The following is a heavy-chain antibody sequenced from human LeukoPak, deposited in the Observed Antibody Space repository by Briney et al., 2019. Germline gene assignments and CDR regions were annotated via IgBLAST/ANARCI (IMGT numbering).Heavy chain of an antibody. D-gene: IGHD3-3*01. CDR3: AKGPRSTQGDGDGEWLSKRRYHYGMDV. CDR2: ISGSGGST. J-gene: IGHJ6*02. V-gene: IGHV3-23*01. Sequence: PGASLRLSCAASGFTFSSYAMSWVRQAPGKGLEWVSAISGSGGSTYYADSVKGRFTISRDNSKNTLYLQMNSLRAEDTAVYYCAKGPRSTQGDGDGEWLSKRRYHYGMDVWGQGTTVTVSS. CDR1: GFTFSSYA.